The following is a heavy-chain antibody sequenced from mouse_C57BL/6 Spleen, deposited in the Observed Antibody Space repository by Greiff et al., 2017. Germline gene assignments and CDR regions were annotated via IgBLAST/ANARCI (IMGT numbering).Heavy chain of an antibody. CDR1: GYTFTDYN. CDR3: ARMTTVVYYYAMDY. V-gene: IGHV1-18*01. J-gene: IGHJ4*01. D-gene: IGHD1-1*01. CDR2: INPNNGGT. Sequence: EVQLQQSGPELVKPGASVKIPCKASGYTFTDYNMDWVKQSHGKSLEWIGDINPNNGGTIYNQKFKGKATLTVDKSSSTAYMELRSLTYEDTAVYYCARMTTVVYYYAMDYWGQGTSVTVSS.